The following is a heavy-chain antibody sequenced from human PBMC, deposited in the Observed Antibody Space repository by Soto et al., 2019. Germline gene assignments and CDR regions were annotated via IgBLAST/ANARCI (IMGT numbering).Heavy chain of an antibody. V-gene: IGHV4-59*01. CDR1: GGSISRYY. D-gene: IGHD2-21*02. Sequence: PSETLSLTCTVSGGSISRYYWSWIRQPPGKGLEWIGYMYNTGSTVYNPSFKSRVTISVDTSKNQFSPKLNSVTAADTAVYYCARDLWGYCGTDCYPLDVWGQGTTVTVSS. J-gene: IGHJ6*02. CDR2: MYNTGST. CDR3: ARDLWGYCGTDCYPLDV.